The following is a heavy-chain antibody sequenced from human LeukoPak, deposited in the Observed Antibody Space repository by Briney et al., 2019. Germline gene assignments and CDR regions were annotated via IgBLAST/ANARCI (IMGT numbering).Heavy chain of an antibody. CDR1: GYSFTSYW. J-gene: IGHJ5*02. CDR2: IYPGDSDT. Sequence: GESLKISCKGSGYSFTSYWIGWVRQMPGKGPEWMGIIYPGDSDTRYSPSFQGQVTISADKSISTAYLQWSSLKASDTAIYYCARPLGYSTSWYNHWGQGTLVIVSS. D-gene: IGHD5-12*01. CDR3: ARPLGYSTSWYNH. V-gene: IGHV5-51*01.